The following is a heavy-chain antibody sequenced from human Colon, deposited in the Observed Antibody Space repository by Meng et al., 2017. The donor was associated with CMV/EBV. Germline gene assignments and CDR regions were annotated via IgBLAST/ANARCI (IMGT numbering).Heavy chain of an antibody. D-gene: IGHD5-18*01. CDR2: IDLDGGI. Sequence: GGSLKISCAASGMTFSHYAMSWVRQAPGKGLEWVSVIDLDGGIHHADPAKGRFTISKDNSKNMFYLQMNSLKNEDTAVYYCARGHSGDSWGQGTLVTVSS. CDR3: ARGHSGDS. CDR1: GMTFSHYA. J-gene: IGHJ4*02. V-gene: IGHV3-66*02.